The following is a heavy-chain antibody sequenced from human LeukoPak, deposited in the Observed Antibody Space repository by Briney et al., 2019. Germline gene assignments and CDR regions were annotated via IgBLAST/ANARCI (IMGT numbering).Heavy chain of an antibody. CDR3: TTDPIVVVPAASGFDY. CDR2: IKSKTDGGTT. V-gene: IGHV3-15*01. J-gene: IGHJ4*02. CDR1: GFTVSSNY. D-gene: IGHD2-2*01. Sequence: GGSLRLSCAASGFTVSSNYMSWVRQAPGKGPEWVGRIKSKTDGGTTDYAAPVKGRFTISRDDSKNTLYLQMNSLKTEDTAVYYCTTDPIVVVPAASGFDYWGQGTLVTVSS.